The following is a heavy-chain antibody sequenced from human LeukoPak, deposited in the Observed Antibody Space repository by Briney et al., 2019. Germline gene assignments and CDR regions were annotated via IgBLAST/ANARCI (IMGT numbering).Heavy chain of an antibody. CDR3: ARTHYDYVWGSYRSPYYFDY. D-gene: IGHD3-16*02. V-gene: IGHV4-59*06. J-gene: IGHJ4*02. CDR2: IYYSGST. Sequence: QSSETLSLTCTVSGGSISSYYWSWIRQPPGKGLEWIGYIYYSGSTYYNPSLKSRVTISVDTSKNQFSLKLSSVTAADTAVYYCARTHYDYVWGSYRSPYYFDYWGQGTLVTVSS. CDR1: GGSISSYY.